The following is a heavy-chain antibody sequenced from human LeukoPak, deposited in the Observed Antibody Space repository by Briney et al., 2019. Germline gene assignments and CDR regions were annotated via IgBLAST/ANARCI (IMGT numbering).Heavy chain of an antibody. CDR1: GYPFTGYY. J-gene: IGHJ4*02. D-gene: IGHD2-2*01. CDR2: INPNSGFT. V-gene: IGHV1-2*02. CDR3: ARLADCSSSSCRSFDY. Sequence: ASVKVSSKASGYPFTGYYLHWERQAPGQGLEWMGWINPNSGFTNYAQKFQGRVTMTRDTSISTAYMELSRLRSDDTAVYYCARLADCSSSSCRSFDYWGQGTLVTVSS.